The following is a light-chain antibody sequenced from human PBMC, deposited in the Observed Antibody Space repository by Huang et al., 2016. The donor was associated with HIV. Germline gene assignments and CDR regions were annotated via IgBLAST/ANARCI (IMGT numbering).Light chain of an antibody. CDR3: QKYNSAPYT. V-gene: IGKV1-27*01. CDR1: QDIRNY. J-gene: IGKJ2*01. Sequence: DIHMTQSPSSLSSSVGDRVTITCRASQDIRNYLAWYLQKPGTAPKLLISAASTLQSGGPSRFSGSGSGTDFTLTIGSLQPEDVATYYCQKYNSAPYTFGQGTKLEIK. CDR2: AAS.